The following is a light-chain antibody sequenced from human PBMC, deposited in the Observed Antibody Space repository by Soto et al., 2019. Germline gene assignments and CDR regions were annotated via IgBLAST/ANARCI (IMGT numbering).Light chain of an antibody. Sequence: EIMMTQSPVTLSVSPGDTATLSCRASQSVSSNLAWYQQRPGQAPRLLIYGASTRATGVPARFSGRGSGTEFTLTISSLQSEDFAVYYCQQYTNWPPNTFGQGTRLEIK. CDR2: GAS. V-gene: IGKV3-15*01. J-gene: IGKJ5*01. CDR1: QSVSSN. CDR3: QQYTNWPPNT.